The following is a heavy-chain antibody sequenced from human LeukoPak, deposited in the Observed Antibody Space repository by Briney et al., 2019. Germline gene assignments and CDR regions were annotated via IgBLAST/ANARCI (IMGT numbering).Heavy chain of an antibody. J-gene: IGHJ6*03. CDR3: ARGLVGVVIKPFYYYYYMDV. CDR1: GGSFSDYY. CDR2: INRFGTT. D-gene: IGHD3-3*01. V-gene: IGHV4-34*01. Sequence: PSETLSLTCTVYGGSFSDYYWSWIRQVPGKGLEWIGKINRFGTTNYNPSLKSRVTISLDTSNNHFSLKLTSVTAADTADCARGLVGVVIKPFYYYYYMDVWGNGATVTVSS.